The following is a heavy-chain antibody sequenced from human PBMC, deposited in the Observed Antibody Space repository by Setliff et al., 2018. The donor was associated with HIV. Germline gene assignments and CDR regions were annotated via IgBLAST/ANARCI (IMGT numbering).Heavy chain of an antibody. V-gene: IGHV3-21*01. D-gene: IGHD1-20*01. Sequence: GGSLRLSCAASGFTFSYYSMNWVRQAPGKGLEWVSSITSNTDYISYADSVKGLFTISRDNTKNSLYLQRNSLRAEDTAVYYCARYKWNNWIFGWFDPWGQGTQVTVSS. CDR3: ARYKWNNWIFGWFDP. CDR2: ITSNTDYI. J-gene: IGHJ5*02. CDR1: GFTFSYYS.